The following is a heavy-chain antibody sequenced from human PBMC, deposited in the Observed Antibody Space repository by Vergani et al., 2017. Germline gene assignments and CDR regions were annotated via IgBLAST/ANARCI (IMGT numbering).Heavy chain of an antibody. CDR1: GDSISTSSYA. Sequence: QMQLQESGPGLVKPSETLSLSCTVSGDSISTSSYAWGWIRQPPGKTLEWIGTVFYGGRTSYNPSLKSRVTLSLDTSKKQISLHLTSVTAADTAVYYCARHISVVRPSSMTSWDYWGQGTLVTVSS. V-gene: IGHV4-39*01. CDR2: VFYGGRT. CDR3: ARHISVVRPSSMTSWDY. J-gene: IGHJ4*02. D-gene: IGHD2-21*01.